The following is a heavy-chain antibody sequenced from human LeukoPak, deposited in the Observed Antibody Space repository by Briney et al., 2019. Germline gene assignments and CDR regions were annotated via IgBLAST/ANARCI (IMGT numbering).Heavy chain of an antibody. J-gene: IGHJ6*03. CDR3: ARDPYSGNYGAYYYYYMDV. Sequence: PGGSLRLSCAASGFTFSNAWMSWVRQAPGKGLEWVANINEDGSDKNYVDSVKGRFTISRDNAKNSLYLQINSLRAEDTAVYYCARDPYSGNYGAYYYYYMDVWGKGTTVTISS. CDR2: INEDGSDK. CDR1: GFTFSNAW. D-gene: IGHD1-26*01. V-gene: IGHV3-7*01.